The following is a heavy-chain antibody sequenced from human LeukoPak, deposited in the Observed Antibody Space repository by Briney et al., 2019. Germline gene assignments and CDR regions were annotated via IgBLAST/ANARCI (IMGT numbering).Heavy chain of an antibody. CDR2: TSGNSNYI. J-gene: IGHJ1*01. Sequence: GGSLRLSCAASGFTFSTYSMNWVRQAPGKGLEWVSSTSGNSNYIYYADSVKGRVTISRDNAKNSLYLQMNSLRAEDTAVYYCARDLGPTSGYFQHWGQGTLVTVSS. CDR3: ARDLGPTSGYFQH. CDR1: GFTFSTYS. D-gene: IGHD3-16*01. V-gene: IGHV3-21*04.